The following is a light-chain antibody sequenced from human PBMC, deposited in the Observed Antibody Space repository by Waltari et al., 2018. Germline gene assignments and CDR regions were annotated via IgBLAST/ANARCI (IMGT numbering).Light chain of an antibody. J-gene: IGKJ2*01. Sequence: DIQMTQSPSSLSASVGDRVTITCRASQSIDRYVNWYQQKPGKAPKFLIYAASSLQSGVPSRFSGSGSGTDFTLTISSLQPEDFATYYCLQGYYYHTFGQGTKLEVK. CDR1: QSIDRY. V-gene: IGKV1-39*01. CDR2: AAS. CDR3: LQGYYYHT.